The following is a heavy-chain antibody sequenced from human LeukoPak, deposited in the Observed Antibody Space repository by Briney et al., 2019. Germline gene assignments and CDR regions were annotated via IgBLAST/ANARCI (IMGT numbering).Heavy chain of an antibody. V-gene: IGHV3-33*01. CDR3: ARAQYDILTGYYNVYPRSGYYFDY. CDR1: GFTFSSYG. D-gene: IGHD3-9*01. Sequence: GGSLRLSCAASGFTFSSYGMHWVRQAPGKGLEWVAVIWYDGSNKYYADSVKGRFTISRDNSKNTLYLQMNSLRAEDTAVYYCARAQYDILTGYYNVYPRSGYYFDYWGQGTLVTVSS. J-gene: IGHJ4*02. CDR2: IWYDGSNK.